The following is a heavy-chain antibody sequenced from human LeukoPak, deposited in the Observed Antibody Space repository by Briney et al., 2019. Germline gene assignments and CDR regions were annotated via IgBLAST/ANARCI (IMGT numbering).Heavy chain of an antibody. Sequence: SETLSLTCTVSGASIRSHYWSWIRQPAGKGLEWIGRIYTSGSTNYNPSLKSRVTISVDTSKNQFSLKLSSVTAADTAVYYCARGERYCSSTSCYTGAFDIWGQGTMVTVSS. D-gene: IGHD2-2*02. V-gene: IGHV4-4*07. CDR3: ARGERYCSSTSCYTGAFDI. CDR2: IYTSGST. J-gene: IGHJ3*02. CDR1: GASIRSHY.